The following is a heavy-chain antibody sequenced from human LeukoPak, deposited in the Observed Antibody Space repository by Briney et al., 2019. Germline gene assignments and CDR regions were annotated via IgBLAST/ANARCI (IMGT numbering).Heavy chain of an antibody. V-gene: IGHV4-61*02. Sequence: SETLSPTCTVSGGSISSGSYFWSWIRQPAGKGLEWIGRIYTSGSTNYNPSLKSRVTISVDTSKNQFSLKLSSVTAADTAVYYCARVVGAMSFDNWGQGTLVTVSS. CDR3: ARVVGAMSFDN. CDR1: GGSISSGSYF. J-gene: IGHJ4*02. CDR2: IYTSGST. D-gene: IGHD1-26*01.